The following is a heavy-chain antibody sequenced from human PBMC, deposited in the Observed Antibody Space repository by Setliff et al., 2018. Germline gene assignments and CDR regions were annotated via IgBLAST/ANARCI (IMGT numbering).Heavy chain of an antibody. CDR2: IYSDENT. J-gene: IGHJ4*02. CDR3: TRNFLGWLARF. CDR1: GGSISTTDYY. V-gene: IGHV4-39*07. Sequence: SETLSLTCTVSGGSISTTDYYWGWIRQPAGKGLEWIGRIYSDENTDYNPSLKSRVTMSADTSKNQFSLKLKSVTAADTAVYYCTRNFLGWLARFWGRGTLVTVSS. D-gene: IGHD6-19*01.